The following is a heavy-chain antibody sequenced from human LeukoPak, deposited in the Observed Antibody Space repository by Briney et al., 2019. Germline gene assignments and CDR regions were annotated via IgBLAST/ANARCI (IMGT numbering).Heavy chain of an antibody. D-gene: IGHD2-2*01. Sequence: SETLSLTCAVSGFSISTGYYWGWIRQPPGNGLEWIGSMYRSGSTYYNPSLKSRMTISLDTSKNQSSLKLNSVTAADTALYYCVSQVVPAAIPDAFDIWGRGTMVSVSS. CDR2: MYRSGST. V-gene: IGHV4-38-2*01. CDR3: VSQVVPAAIPDAFDI. CDR1: GFSISTGYY. J-gene: IGHJ3*02.